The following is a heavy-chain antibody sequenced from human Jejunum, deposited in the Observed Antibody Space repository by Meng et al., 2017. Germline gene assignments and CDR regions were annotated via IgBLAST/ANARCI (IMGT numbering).Heavy chain of an antibody. Sequence: QVEVGRSGSELKKPGDSVKVSCQAAGYTFTSSSMNWVRHAPGQGLEWMGWININTGNPTYAQGFTGRFVFSLDTSVSTAYLQIDSLKADDTAVYYCARGNGWRFDYWGQGTLVTVSS. J-gene: IGHJ4*02. CDR1: GYTFTSSS. CDR2: ININTGNP. CDR3: ARGNGWRFDY. V-gene: IGHV7-4-1*01. D-gene: IGHD6-19*01.